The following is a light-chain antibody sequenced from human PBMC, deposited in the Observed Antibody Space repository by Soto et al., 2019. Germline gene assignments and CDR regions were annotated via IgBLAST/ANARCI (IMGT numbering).Light chain of an antibody. CDR2: DAS. CDR3: HQYNSWPPGT. CDR1: PSISRS. Sequence: EIALTQSPAILSVSPGSRSTLPGLASPSISRSLAWYQQKPGQAPTLLISDASTRATGIPARFSGSGCGTEFTLTISSLQSEDLAVYYCHQYNSWPPGTFGQGTKLEIK. V-gene: IGKV3-15*01. J-gene: IGKJ2*01.